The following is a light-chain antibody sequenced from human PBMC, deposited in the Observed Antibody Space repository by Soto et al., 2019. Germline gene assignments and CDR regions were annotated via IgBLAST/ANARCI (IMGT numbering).Light chain of an antibody. CDR1: QSVNDN. Sequence: EIVLKQSPGTLSLSPGERATLSCRASQSVNDNLAWYQQKPGQAPRLLIYGASARATGIPARFSGGGSGIEFSLTISSLQPEDFAVYYCQQYHNWPQTFGQGTKV. J-gene: IGKJ1*01. V-gene: IGKV3-15*01. CDR3: QQYHNWPQT. CDR2: GAS.